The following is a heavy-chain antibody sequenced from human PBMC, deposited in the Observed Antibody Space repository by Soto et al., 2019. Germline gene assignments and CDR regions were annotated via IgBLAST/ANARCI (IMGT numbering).Heavy chain of an antibody. CDR2: IIPIFGTA. J-gene: IGHJ4*02. CDR3: AGMRGAYDFCCGYSNLVY. CDR1: GGTFSSYA. V-gene: IGHV1-69*01. D-gene: IGHD3-3*01. Sequence: QVQLVQSGAEVKKPGSSVKVSCKASGGTFSSYAISWVRQAPGQGLEWMGGIIPIFGTANYAQKFQGRVTITADESTSTAYMELSRLRSEDTAVYYCAGMRGAYDFCCGYSNLVYWGQGTLVTVSS.